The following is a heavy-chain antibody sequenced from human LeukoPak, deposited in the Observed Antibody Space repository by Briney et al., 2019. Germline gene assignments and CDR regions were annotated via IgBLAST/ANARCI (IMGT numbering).Heavy chain of an antibody. Sequence: GGSLRLSCSASAFTFSSYAMSWVRQAPGKGLEWVSTISGNGGRTYYADSVKGRFTISRDNSKNTLYLQMNSLRAEDTAVYYCAKTDPYSSSWPEKYWGQGTLVTVSS. CDR3: AKTDPYSSSWPEKY. CDR1: AFTFSSYA. J-gene: IGHJ4*02. CDR2: ISGNGGRT. D-gene: IGHD6-13*01. V-gene: IGHV3-23*01.